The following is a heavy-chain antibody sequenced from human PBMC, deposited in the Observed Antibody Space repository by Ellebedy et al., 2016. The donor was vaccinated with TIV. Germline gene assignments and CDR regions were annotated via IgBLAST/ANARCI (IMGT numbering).Heavy chain of an antibody. CDR2: ISGSGGST. CDR3: AKGDQLEGVSDY. D-gene: IGHD2-2*01. CDR1: GFTFSSYA. Sequence: GESLKISCAASGFTFSSYAMSWVRQAPGKGLEWVSAISGSGGSTYYADSVKGRFTIARDNTKNTLYLQMNSLRAEDTAVYYCAKGDQLEGVSDYWGQGTLVTVSS. V-gene: IGHV3-23*01. J-gene: IGHJ4*02.